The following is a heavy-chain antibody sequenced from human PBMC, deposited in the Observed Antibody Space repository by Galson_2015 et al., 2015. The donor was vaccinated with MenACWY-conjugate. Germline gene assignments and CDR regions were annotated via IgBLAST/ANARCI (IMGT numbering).Heavy chain of an antibody. J-gene: IGHJ4*02. Sequence: SLRLSCAASGFIFNTYWMHWVRQAPGKGLVWVSRINPRGNNTTYADSVKDRFTISRDNAKNTLYLQMNSLRPEDTAVFYCAKTRGASFYFDSWGQGTLVTVSS. D-gene: IGHD1-26*01. CDR1: GFIFNTYW. CDR3: AKTRGASFYFDS. CDR2: INPRGNNT. V-gene: IGHV3-74*01.